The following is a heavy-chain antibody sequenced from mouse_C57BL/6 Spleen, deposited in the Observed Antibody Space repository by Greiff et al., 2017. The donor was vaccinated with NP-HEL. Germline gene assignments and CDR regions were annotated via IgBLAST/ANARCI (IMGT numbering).Heavy chain of an antibody. Sequence: EVQGVESGGGLVQPGGSLKLSCAASGFTFSDYGMAWVRQAPRKGPEWVAFISNLAYSIYYADTVTGRFTISRENAKNTLYLEMSSLRSEDTAMYYCARHETTVDWYFDVWGTGTTVTVSS. CDR1: GFTFSDYG. D-gene: IGHD1-1*01. CDR3: ARHETTVDWYFDV. J-gene: IGHJ1*03. CDR2: ISNLAYSI. V-gene: IGHV5-15*01.